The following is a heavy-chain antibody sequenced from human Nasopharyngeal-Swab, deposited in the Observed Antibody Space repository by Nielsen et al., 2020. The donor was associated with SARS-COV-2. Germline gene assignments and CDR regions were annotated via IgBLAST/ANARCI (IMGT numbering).Heavy chain of an antibody. J-gene: IGHJ4*02. CDR3: ARGRGYYDSSGYSDY. V-gene: IGHV4-59*13. Sequence: SETLSLTCTVSGGSISSYYWSWIRQPPGKGLEWIGYIYYSGSTNYNPSLKSRVTISVDTSKNQFSLKLSSVTAADTAVYYCARGRGYYDSSGYSDYWGQGALVTVSS. D-gene: IGHD3-22*01. CDR1: GGSISSYY. CDR2: IYYSGST.